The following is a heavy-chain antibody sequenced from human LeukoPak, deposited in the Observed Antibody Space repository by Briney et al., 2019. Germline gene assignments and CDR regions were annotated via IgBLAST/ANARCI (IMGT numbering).Heavy chain of an antibody. CDR1: GFTFSSYW. D-gene: IGHD3-22*01. Sequence: GGSLRLSCAASGFTFSSYWRGGVGRAPGGGREGVAKINQDGTEKAYVDSVRGRFTISRDNAKNSLFLQMNSLRAEDTAVYYCARDGYDSSGFDYWGQGTLVTVSS. CDR3: ARDGYDSSGFDY. V-gene: IGHV3-7*01. J-gene: IGHJ4*02. CDR2: INQDGTEK.